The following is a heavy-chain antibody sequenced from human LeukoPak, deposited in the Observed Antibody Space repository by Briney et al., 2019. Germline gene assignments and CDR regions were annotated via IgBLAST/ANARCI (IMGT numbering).Heavy chain of an antibody. CDR1: GGSFSGYY. V-gene: IGHV4-34*01. CDR3: ARGGISSGVRGVPNYYYYYMDV. Sequence: SETLSLTCAVYGGSFSGYYWSWIRQPPGKGLEWIGEINHSGSTNYNPSLKSRVTISVDTSKNQFSLKLSSVTAADTAVYYCARGGISSGVRGVPNYYYYYMDVWGKGTTVTVSS. J-gene: IGHJ6*03. CDR2: INHSGST. D-gene: IGHD3-10*01.